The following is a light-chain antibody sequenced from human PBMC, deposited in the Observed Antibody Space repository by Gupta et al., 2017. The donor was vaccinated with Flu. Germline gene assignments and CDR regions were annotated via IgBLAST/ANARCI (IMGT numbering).Light chain of an antibody. CDR1: SNDVGGSNR. CDR2: DVT. Sequence: QSAPTQPRSVSGSPGQSVTISCTGTSNDVGGSNRVSWYEQRPGNAPKLILYDVTERPSGVPDRFSGSKSGNTASLTISGLQADDEADYYCSSYAGRVTWVFGTGTTVTVL. CDR3: SSYAGRVTWV. J-gene: IGLJ1*01. V-gene: IGLV2-11*01.